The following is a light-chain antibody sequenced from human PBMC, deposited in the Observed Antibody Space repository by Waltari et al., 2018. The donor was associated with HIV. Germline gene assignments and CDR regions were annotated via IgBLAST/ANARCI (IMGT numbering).Light chain of an antibody. V-gene: IGLV1-44*01. J-gene: IGLJ3*02. CDR1: SSNIGRNT. Sequence: QSMLTQPPSASGTPGQRVTISCSGSSSNIGRNTVNWYQQLPGTAPKLLIYSSNHRPSGVPDRFSGSKSGTSASLAISGLQYEDEADYYCATWDDSLNGRVFGGGTKLTVL. CDR2: SSN. CDR3: ATWDDSLNGRV.